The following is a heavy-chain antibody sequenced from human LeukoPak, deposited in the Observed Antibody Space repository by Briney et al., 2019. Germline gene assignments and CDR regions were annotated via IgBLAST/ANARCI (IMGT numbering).Heavy chain of an antibody. CDR1: GYTFTGYY. CDR3: AVPITTGDYYYYMDV. J-gene: IGHJ6*03. V-gene: IGHV1-46*01. Sequence: ASVKVSCKASGYTFTGYYMHWVRQAPGQGLEWMGIINPSSGSTNYAQKFQGRVTLTRDMSTSTVYMELSSLRSEDTAVYYCAVPITTGDYYYYMDVWGKGTTVTVSS. D-gene: IGHD4-11*01. CDR2: INPSSGST.